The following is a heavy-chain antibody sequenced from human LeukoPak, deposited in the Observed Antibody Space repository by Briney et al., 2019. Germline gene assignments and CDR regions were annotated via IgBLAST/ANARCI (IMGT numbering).Heavy chain of an antibody. J-gene: IGHJ6*03. CDR3: ARDLSQRYYYYMDV. CDR2: ISSSSSYI. CDR1: GFTFSSYS. Sequence: GGSLRLSCAASGFTFSSYSMNWVRQAPGKGLEWVSSISSSSSYIYYADSVKGRFTISRDNAKNSLYLQMNSLRAEDTALYYCARDLSQRYYYYMDVWGKGATVTVSS. V-gene: IGHV3-21*04.